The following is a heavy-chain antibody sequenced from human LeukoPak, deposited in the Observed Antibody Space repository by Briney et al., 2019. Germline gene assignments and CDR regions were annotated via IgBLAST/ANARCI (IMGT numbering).Heavy chain of an antibody. J-gene: IGHJ4*02. V-gene: IGHV3-33*01. CDR1: GFTFSSYV. CDR3: ARDLGNWGWNDF. D-gene: IGHD7-27*01. Sequence: PGGSLRLSCAASGFTFSSYVMHWVRQAPGKGLEWVAVIWYDGFNKYYADSVKGRFTISRDNSKNTLYLQMNSLRAEDTAVYYCARDLGNWGWNDFWGQGTLVTVSP. CDR2: IWYDGFNK.